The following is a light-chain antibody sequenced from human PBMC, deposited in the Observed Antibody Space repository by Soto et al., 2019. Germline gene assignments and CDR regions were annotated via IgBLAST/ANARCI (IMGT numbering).Light chain of an antibody. Sequence: EIVLTQSPGTLSLSPGDRATLSCRTSQSVSSSYLAWYQQKPGQAPRLLIYGASRRATGIPERFSGSGSGTDFTLTISRLEPEDFAVYFCQQYASSSYPFGQGTKLEIK. CDR2: GAS. CDR1: QSVSSSY. CDR3: QQYASSSYP. V-gene: IGKV3-20*01. J-gene: IGKJ2*01.